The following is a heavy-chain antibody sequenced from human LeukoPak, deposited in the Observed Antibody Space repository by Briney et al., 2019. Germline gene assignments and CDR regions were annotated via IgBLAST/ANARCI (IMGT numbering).Heavy chain of an antibody. J-gene: IGHJ4*02. V-gene: IGHV4-39*07. CDR2: IYYSGST. Sequence: SETLSLTCTVSGGSIRSSSYYWGWIRQPPGKGLEWIGSIYYSGSTYYNPSLKSRVTISVDTSKNQFSLRLTSVTAADTAVYYCARVGARIAARPLDYWGQGTLVTVSS. CDR3: ARVGARIAARPLDY. D-gene: IGHD6-6*01. CDR1: GGSIRSSSYY.